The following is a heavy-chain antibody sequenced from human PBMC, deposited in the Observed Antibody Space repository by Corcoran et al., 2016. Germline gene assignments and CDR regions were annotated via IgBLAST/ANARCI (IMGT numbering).Heavy chain of an antibody. J-gene: IGHJ2*01. CDR2: INHRGST. D-gene: IGHD2-2*02. Sequence: QVQLQQWGAGLLKPSETLSLTCAVYVGSFSEYYWSWIRQSPGKGLECIGEINHRGSTNYNPSLKSRVTISVDTSTNQFSLKLTPVTAADTAVYYCARGRPASPAVTPHCYFDLWGRGTPVTVSS. CDR1: VGSFSEYY. CDR3: ARGRPASPAVTPHCYFDL. V-gene: IGHV4-34*01.